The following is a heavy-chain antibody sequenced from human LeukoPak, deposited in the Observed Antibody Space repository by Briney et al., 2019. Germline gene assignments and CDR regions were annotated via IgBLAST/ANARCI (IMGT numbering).Heavy chain of an antibody. Sequence: GGSLRLSCAASGFTFSSYSMNWVRQAPGKGLEWVSSISSSSSYIYYADSVKGRFTISRDNAKNSLYLQMNSLRAEDTAVYYCAKDSYYDSSGYDSGFDYWGQGTLVTVSS. J-gene: IGHJ4*02. CDR2: ISSSSSYI. CDR3: AKDSYYDSSGYDSGFDY. CDR1: GFTFSSYS. V-gene: IGHV3-21*01. D-gene: IGHD3-22*01.